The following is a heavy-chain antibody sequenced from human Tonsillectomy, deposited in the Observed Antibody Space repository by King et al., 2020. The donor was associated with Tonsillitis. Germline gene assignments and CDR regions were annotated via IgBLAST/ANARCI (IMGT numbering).Heavy chain of an antibody. V-gene: IGHV3-73*02. J-gene: IGHJ6*02. D-gene: IGHD4-17*01. CDR3: TRRDDYGDYDYGLDV. Sequence: VQLVESGGGLVQPGGSLKLSCAASGFTFSGSALHWVRQASGKGLEWVDRIRSKANNYATAYAVSLKGRFTISRDDSKNTAYLQMNSLKTEDTAVYYCTRRDDYGDYDYGLDVWGQGTTVTVSS. CDR2: IRSKANNYAT. CDR1: GFTFSGSA.